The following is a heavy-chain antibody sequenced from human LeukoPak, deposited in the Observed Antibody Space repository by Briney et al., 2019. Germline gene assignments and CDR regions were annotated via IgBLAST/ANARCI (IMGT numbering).Heavy chain of an antibody. V-gene: IGHV4-39*07. CDR1: GGSISSSVYY. Sequence: NASETLSLTCTVSGGSISSSVYYWGWIRQPPGMGLEWIGTIYYSGSTYYNPSLKSRVTMSVDTTKNQFSLNLSSVTAADTAVYYCASFSAGDFRLFVVSGSYYFAYWGQGTLVTVSS. D-gene: IGHD1-26*01. CDR2: IYYSGST. J-gene: IGHJ4*02. CDR3: ASFSAGDFRLFVVSGSYYFAY.